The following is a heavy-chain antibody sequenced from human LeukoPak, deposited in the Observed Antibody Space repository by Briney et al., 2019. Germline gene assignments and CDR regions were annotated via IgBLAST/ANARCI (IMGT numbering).Heavy chain of an antibody. V-gene: IGHV3-23*01. CDR2: ISGSGGTT. CDR3: ARVSGGGLYYDGMDV. J-gene: IGHJ6*02. CDR1: GFTFNNYA. Sequence: GGSLRLSCAASGFTFNNYAMNWVRQAPGKGLEWVSVISGSGGTTYYADSVKGRFTISRDSSKNTLYLQMNSLRAEDTAVYYCARVSGGGLYYDGMDVWGQGTTVTVSS. D-gene: IGHD1-14*01.